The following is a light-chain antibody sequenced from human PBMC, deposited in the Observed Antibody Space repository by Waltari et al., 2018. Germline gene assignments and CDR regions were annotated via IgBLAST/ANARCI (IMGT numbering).Light chain of an antibody. CDR3: QQYDTSPPGIT. Sequence: EVVLTQSPGTLSLSPGERATLSYRASQSVSNNYFAWYQQKPGQAPRLLIYAASSRAAGIPDRFSGSGSGTDFTLTISRLEPEDFAVYYCQQYDTSPPGITFGQGTRLENK. J-gene: IGKJ5*01. CDR1: QSVSNNY. CDR2: AAS. V-gene: IGKV3-20*01.